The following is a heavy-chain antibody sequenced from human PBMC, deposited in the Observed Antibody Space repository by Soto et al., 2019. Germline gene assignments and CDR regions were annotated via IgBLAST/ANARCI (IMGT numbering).Heavy chain of an antibody. V-gene: IGHV3-66*01. CDR1: GFTVSSNY. CDR2: IYSGGST. Sequence: EVQLVESGGGLVQPGGSLRLSCAASGFTVSSNYMSWVRQAPGKGLEWVSVIYSGGSTSYADSVKGRFTISRDYSKNTLYLHMNSLRAEDTAMYYCARDAFGDYGRQYFQHWGQGTLVTVSS. CDR3: ARDAFGDYGRQYFQH. J-gene: IGHJ1*01. D-gene: IGHD4-17*01.